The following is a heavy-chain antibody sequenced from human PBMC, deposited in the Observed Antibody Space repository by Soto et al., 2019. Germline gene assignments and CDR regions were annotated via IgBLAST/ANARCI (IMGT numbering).Heavy chain of an antibody. V-gene: IGHV6-1*01. CDR2: TYYRSKWYN. J-gene: IGHJ6*02. CDR1: GDSVSSNSAA. CDR3: ARDGSIAARIYYYGMDV. Sequence: TLSLTCAISGDSVSSNSAAWNWIRQSPSRGLEWLGRTYYRSKWYNDYAVSVKSRITINPDTSKNQFSLQLNSVTPEDTAVYYCARDGSIAARIYYYGMDVWGQGTTVTVSS. D-gene: IGHD6-6*01.